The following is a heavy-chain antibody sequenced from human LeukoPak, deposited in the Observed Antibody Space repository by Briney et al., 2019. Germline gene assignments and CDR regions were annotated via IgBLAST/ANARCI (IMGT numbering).Heavy chain of an antibody. V-gene: IGHV3-23*01. CDR2: ISGSGGST. CDR1: GFTFSSYA. J-gene: IGHJ5*02. CDR3: TTEPGIAVAGKGFRLYNWFDP. D-gene: IGHD6-19*01. Sequence: QPGGSLRLSCAASGFTFSSYAMSWVRQAPGKGLEWVSAISGSGGSTYYADSVKGRFTISRDNSKNTLYLQMNSLRAEDTAVYYCTTEPGIAVAGKGFRLYNWFDPWGQGTLVTVSS.